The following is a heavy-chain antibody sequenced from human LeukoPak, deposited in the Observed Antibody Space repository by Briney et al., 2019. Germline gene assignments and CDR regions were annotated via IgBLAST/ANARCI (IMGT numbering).Heavy chain of an antibody. J-gene: IGHJ4*02. Sequence: ASETLSLTCTVSGVSITSSGYYWGWIRQPPGKGLEWIASIHYSGITYYNPSLKSRVTISVDTSKNQFSLKLSSVTAADTAVYYCARYGGQSEFDYWGQGTLVTVSS. CDR2: IHYSGIT. D-gene: IGHD4-23*01. CDR1: GVSITSSGYY. CDR3: ARYGGQSEFDY. V-gene: IGHV4-39*01.